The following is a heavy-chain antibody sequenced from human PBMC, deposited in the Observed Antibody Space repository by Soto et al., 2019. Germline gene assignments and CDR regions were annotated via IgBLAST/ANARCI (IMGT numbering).Heavy chain of an antibody. J-gene: IGHJ4*02. Sequence: LRLSCAASGFPFSSYVMSWVRQAPGKGLEWVSGISGGGSNTFYADYVKGRFTISRDNSKNTLLLQMNSLGAEDTAVYYCAKDSNKYSSSLRGRYFDYWGQGIGVTVSS. CDR1: GFPFSSYV. V-gene: IGHV3-23*01. CDR2: ISGGGSNT. CDR3: AKDSNKYSSSLRGRYFDY. D-gene: IGHD4-4*01.